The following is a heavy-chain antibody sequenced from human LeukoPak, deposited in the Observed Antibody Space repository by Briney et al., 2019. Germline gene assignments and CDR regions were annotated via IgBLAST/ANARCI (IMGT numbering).Heavy chain of an antibody. J-gene: IGHJ4*02. CDR3: ASTGRLPAATLNY. V-gene: IGHV1-8*01. Sequence: ASVKVSCKASGYAFTLYDINWVRQATGRGLEWMGWMNPNSGNTGYAQKFRGRVTLTRNTSITTAYMELSSLTSEDTAVYYCASTGRLPAATLNYWGREPWSASPQ. D-gene: IGHD2-2*01. CDR1: GYAFTLYD. CDR2: MNPNSGNT.